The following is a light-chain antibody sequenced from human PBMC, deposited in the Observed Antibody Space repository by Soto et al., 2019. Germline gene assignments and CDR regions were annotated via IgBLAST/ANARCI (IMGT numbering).Light chain of an antibody. J-gene: IGKJ1*01. Sequence: DIQMTQSPSTLSASVGDRDTITCRASQSISSWLDWYQQKPGKAPKLLIYDASNLESGVPSRFSGGGSGTESYLTISSRAPDEFATYYCKQYNYVWGFGQGTRVETK. CDR3: KQYNYVWG. CDR2: DAS. V-gene: IGKV1-5*01. CDR1: QSISSW.